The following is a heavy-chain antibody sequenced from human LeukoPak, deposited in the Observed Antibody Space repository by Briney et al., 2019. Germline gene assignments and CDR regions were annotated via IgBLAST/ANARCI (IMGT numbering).Heavy chain of an antibody. CDR3: ARDVRGPHDF. D-gene: IGHD2/OR15-2a*01. CDR2: IDPDGNT. V-gene: IGHV3-74*01. J-gene: IGHJ4*02. Sequence: GGSLRLSCAASGFTLSNSWMHWVRQAPGRGLVWVSRIDPDGNTDYADSVKGRFTISRDNAKNTLYLQMNSLRAEDTAVYRCARDVRGPHDFWGQGTLVTVSS. CDR1: GFTLSNSW.